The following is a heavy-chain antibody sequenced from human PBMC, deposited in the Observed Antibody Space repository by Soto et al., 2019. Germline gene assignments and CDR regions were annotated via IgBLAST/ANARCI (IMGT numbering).Heavy chain of an antibody. Sequence: PSETLSLTCAVSGGSISSSTWWSWVRQAPGEGLEWIGQIYHSGSTNYNLSLKSRVTISVDKSRKQFSLKLTSVTAADTAVYFCATTSSSTVGIACFDSWGQGTLVTVSS. J-gene: IGHJ4*02. CDR1: GGSISSSTW. CDR2: IYHSGST. V-gene: IGHV4-4*02. D-gene: IGHD1-26*01. CDR3: ATTSSSTVGIACFDS.